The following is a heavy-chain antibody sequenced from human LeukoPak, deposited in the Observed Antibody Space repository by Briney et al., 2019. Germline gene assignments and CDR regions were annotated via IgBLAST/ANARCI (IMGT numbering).Heavy chain of an antibody. D-gene: IGHD3-10*01. CDR2: IYWNDDK. CDR1: GFSLSTSGVG. Sequence: SGPTLVNPTQTLTLTCTFSGFSLSTSGVGVGWIRQPPGKALEWLALIYWNDDKRYSPSLKSRLTITKDTSKNQEVLTMTNMDPVDTATYYCAHSHYGSGSLNWFDPWGQGTLVTVSS. CDR3: AHSHYGSGSLNWFDP. J-gene: IGHJ5*02. V-gene: IGHV2-5*01.